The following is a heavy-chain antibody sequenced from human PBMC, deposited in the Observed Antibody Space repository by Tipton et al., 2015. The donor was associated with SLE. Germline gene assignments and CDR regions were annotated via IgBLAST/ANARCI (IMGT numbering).Heavy chain of an antibody. CDR2: IYYSGST. Sequence: TLSLTCTVSGGSISSYYWSWIRQPPGKGLEWIGYIYYSGSTNYNPSLKSRVTISVDTSKNQFSLKLSSVTAADTAVYYCARHVEGYYDSSGYYYVYYFDYRGQGTLVTVSS. J-gene: IGHJ4*02. CDR3: ARHVEGYYDSSGYYYVYYFDY. CDR1: GGSISSYY. D-gene: IGHD3-22*01. V-gene: IGHV4-59*08.